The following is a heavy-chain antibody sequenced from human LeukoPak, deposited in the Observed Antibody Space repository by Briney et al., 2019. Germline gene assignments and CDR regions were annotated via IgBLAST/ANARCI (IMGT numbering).Heavy chain of an antibody. D-gene: IGHD3-22*01. V-gene: IGHV4-39*01. Sequence: SETLSLNCTVSGDSIKSDSYYWGWIRQPPGKGLEWIGTIYYSGSTYYNPSLKSRVTISVDTSKNQFSVKLSSVTAADTALYYCARHKEDFHDSSGPNFWYFDLWGRGTPVTVSS. CDR3: ARHKEDFHDSSGPNFWYFDL. CDR1: GDSIKSDSYY. J-gene: IGHJ2*01. CDR2: IYYSGST.